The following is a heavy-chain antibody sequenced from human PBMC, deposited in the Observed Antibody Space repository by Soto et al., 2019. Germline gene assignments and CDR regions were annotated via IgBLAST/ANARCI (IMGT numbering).Heavy chain of an antibody. D-gene: IGHD3-10*01. CDR3: ARDRDYYGSGTSPGY. Sequence: VQLLESGGGLVQPGGSLRLSCAASGFTFSSYAMHWVRQAPGKGLEWVAVISYDGSNKYYADSVKGRFTISRDNSKNTLYLQMNSLRAEDTAVYYCARDRDYYGSGTSPGYWGQGTLVTVSS. J-gene: IGHJ4*02. CDR1: GFTFSSYA. CDR2: ISYDGSNK. V-gene: IGHV3-30-3*01.